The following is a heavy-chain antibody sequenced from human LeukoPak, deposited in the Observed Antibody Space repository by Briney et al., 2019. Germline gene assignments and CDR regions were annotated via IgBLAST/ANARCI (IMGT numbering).Heavy chain of an antibody. CDR3: AKGKFLYSSSSIFDY. J-gene: IGHJ4*02. CDR1: GFTFSSYA. CDR2: ISYDGSNK. V-gene: IGHV3-30-3*01. Sequence: GGSLRLSCAASGFTFSSYAMHWVRQAPGKGLEWVAVISYDGSNKYYADSVKGRFTISRDNSKNTLYLQMNSLRAEDTAVYYCAKGKFLYSSSSIFDYWGQGTLVTVSS. D-gene: IGHD6-6*01.